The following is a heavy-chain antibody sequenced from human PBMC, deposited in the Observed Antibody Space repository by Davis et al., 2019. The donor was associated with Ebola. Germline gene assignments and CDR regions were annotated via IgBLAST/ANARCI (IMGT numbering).Heavy chain of an antibody. CDR3: ARDNSDSSAYSWMDS. Sequence: ASVKVSCKASGYTFIDHCIHWVRLAPGQGLEWMGRINPNSGGKRYAQNFQGRVAMTRDTSISTAYMELSSLRSDDTAVYYCARDNSDSSAYSWMDSWGQGTLVSVSS. CDR2: INPNSGGK. J-gene: IGHJ5*01. V-gene: IGHV1-2*06. D-gene: IGHD6-6*01. CDR1: GYTFIDHC.